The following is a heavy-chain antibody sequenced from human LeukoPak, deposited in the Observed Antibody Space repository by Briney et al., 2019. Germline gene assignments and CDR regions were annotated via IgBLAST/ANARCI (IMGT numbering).Heavy chain of an antibody. CDR3: GSDRVVPAATFY. CDR1: GLPLSIYR. D-gene: IGHD2-2*01. V-gene: IGHV3-7*01. J-gene: IGHJ4*02. Sequence: PGGSLTLLCAASGLPLSIYRMLGPRQAPGEGLEGVANINQFGNQIKSVASVNGRFIISRDNEDDPLFVEMNSLSVEDTAVFYCGSDRVVPAATFYWGQGALVTVSS. CDR2: INQFGNQI.